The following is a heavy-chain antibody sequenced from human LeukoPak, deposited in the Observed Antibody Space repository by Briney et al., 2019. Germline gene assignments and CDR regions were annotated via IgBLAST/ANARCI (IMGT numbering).Heavy chain of an antibody. CDR1: GYTFTGYY. D-gene: IGHD1-26*01. Sequence: GASVKVSCKASGYTFTGYYMHWVRQAPGQGLEWMGWINPNSGGTNYAQKFQGRVTMTRDTSISTAYMELSRRRSDDTAVYYCARSLYSGSYYRFGYWGQGTLVTVSS. V-gene: IGHV1-2*02. J-gene: IGHJ4*02. CDR3: ARSLYSGSYYRFGY. CDR2: INPNSGGT.